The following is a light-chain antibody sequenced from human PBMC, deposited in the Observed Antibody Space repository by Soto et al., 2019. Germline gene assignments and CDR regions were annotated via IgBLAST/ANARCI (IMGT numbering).Light chain of an antibody. V-gene: IGLV3-1*01. Sequence: SSELAQPPSVSVSPGQTGSVTCSGDKLGDRYVYWYQQKPGQSPVLVIYQDNKRPSGIPERFSGSNSGNTATLTIRETQPMDEADYFCQAWDSNTALFGGGTKVTVL. J-gene: IGLJ2*01. CDR2: QDN. CDR1: KLGDRY. CDR3: QAWDSNTAL.